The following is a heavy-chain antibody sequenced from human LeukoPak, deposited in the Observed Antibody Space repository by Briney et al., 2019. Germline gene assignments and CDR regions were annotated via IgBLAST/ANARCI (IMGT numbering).Heavy chain of an antibody. J-gene: IGHJ4*02. D-gene: IGHD3-3*01. Sequence: GGSLRLSCAASGFTFSSYAMSWVRQAPGKGLEWVSAISGSGGSTYYADSVKGRFTISRDNSKNTLYLQMNSLRAEDTAVYYCAKRPGYDFWSGYYFDYWGQGTLVTVS. CDR2: ISGSGGST. CDR3: AKRPGYDFWSGYYFDY. V-gene: IGHV3-23*01. CDR1: GFTFSSYA.